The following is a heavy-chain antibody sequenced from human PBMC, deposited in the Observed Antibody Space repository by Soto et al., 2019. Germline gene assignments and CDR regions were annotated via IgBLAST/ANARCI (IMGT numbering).Heavy chain of an antibody. Sequence: SETLSLTCTVSGGSISSYYWSWIRQPPGKGLEWIGYIYYSGSTNYNPSLKSRVTISVDTSKNQFSLKLSSVTAADTAVYYCARHAAAAGYYFDYWGQGTLVTVSS. J-gene: IGHJ4*02. D-gene: IGHD6-13*01. V-gene: IGHV4-59*08. CDR1: GGSISSYY. CDR3: ARHAAAAGYYFDY. CDR2: IYYSGST.